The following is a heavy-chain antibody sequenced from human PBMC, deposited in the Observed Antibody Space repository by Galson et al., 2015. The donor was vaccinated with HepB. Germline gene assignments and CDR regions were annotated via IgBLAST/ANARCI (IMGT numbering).Heavy chain of an antibody. D-gene: IGHD2-2*01. CDR1: GYTFTSYG. CDR3: ARDVLLSSTSVTLGDWVGLDY. Sequence: SVKVSCKASGYTFTSYGISWVRQAPGQGLEWMGWISAYNGNTNYAQKLQGRVTMTTDTSTSTAYMELRSLRSDDTAVYYCARDVLLSSTSVTLGDWVGLDYWGQGTLATVSS. V-gene: IGHV1-18*04. CDR2: ISAYNGNT. J-gene: IGHJ4*02.